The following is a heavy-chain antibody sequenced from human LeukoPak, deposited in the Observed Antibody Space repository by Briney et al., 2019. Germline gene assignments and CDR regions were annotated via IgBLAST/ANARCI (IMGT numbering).Heavy chain of an antibody. V-gene: IGHV4-38-2*02. Sequence: SETLSLTCTVSGYYIRSGFYWGWIRQPPGKGLEWIGGIYNSGTTYYNPALRSRVTVSVDTSKNQFSLELTSVTVADTAVYLCARGGRFGGSVSHYGMDVWGQGTTVTVSS. CDR3: ARGGRFGGSVSHYGMDV. CDR2: IYNSGTT. J-gene: IGHJ6*02. CDR1: GYYIRSGFY. D-gene: IGHD3-16*01.